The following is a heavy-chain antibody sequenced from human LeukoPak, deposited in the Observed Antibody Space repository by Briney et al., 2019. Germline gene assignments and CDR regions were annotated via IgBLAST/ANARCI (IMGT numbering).Heavy chain of an antibody. V-gene: IGHV3-7*01. D-gene: IGHD5-18*01. CDR2: IKQDGSEK. Sequence: GGSLRLSCAASGFTFSSYWMSWVRQAPGKGLEWVANIKQDGSEKYYVDSVKGRFTISRDNAKNSLYLQMNSLRAEDTAVYYCARIRYSYGSAPDCWGQGTLVTVSS. CDR3: ARIRYSYGSAPDC. CDR1: GFTFSSYW. J-gene: IGHJ4*02.